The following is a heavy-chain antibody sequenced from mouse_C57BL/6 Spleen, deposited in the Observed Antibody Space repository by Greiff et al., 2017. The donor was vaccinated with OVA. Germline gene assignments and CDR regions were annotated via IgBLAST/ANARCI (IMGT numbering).Heavy chain of an antibody. J-gene: IGHJ4*01. CDR3: ARETSTRGMDY. Sequence: QVHVKQPGAELVKPGASVKLSCKASGYTFTSYWMHWVKQRPGQGLEWIGMIHPNSGSTNYNEKFKSKATLTVDKSSSTAYMQLSSLTSEDSAVYYCARETSTRGMDYWGQGTSVTVSS. D-gene: IGHD2-1*01. CDR2: IHPNSGST. CDR1: GYTFTSYW. V-gene: IGHV1-64*01.